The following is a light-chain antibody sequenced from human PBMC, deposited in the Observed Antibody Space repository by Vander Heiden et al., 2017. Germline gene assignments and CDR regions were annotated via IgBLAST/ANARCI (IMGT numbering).Light chain of an antibody. J-gene: IGKJ2*01. CDR3: LQSGGYPLT. V-gene: IGKV1-17*03. CDR2: DAS. CDR1: QGISNY. Sequence: DIQMTQSPSAMSASVGDRVTITCRASQGISNYLAWFQQKPGKVPKRLIYDASTVQSGVPSRFSSSGSGTEFTLTSSSLQHEDFANYYCLQSGGYPLTFGQGTKLEIK.